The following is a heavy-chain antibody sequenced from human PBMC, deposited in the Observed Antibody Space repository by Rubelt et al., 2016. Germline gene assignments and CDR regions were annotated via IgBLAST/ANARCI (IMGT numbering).Heavy chain of an antibody. CDR3: GGPHDGYTFGYFDY. CDR2: IYPGDSDT. J-gene: IGHJ4*02. Sequence: EVQLVQSGAEVKKPGESLKISCKGSGYSFTSYWIGWGRQMPGQGLEWMGIIYPGDSDTRYSPPFEGRVPIPPCTALSTAYLEWGSLKSSDTARYYCGGPHDGYTFGYFDYWGQGTLVTVSS. D-gene: IGHD5-24*01. CDR1: GYSFTSYW. V-gene: IGHV5-51*01.